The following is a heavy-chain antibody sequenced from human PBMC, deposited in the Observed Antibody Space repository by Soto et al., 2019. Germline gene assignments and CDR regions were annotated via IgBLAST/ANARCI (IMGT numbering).Heavy chain of an antibody. CDR2: IWYDGSNK. V-gene: IGHV3-33*01. J-gene: IGHJ4*02. D-gene: IGHD4-17*01. CDR1: GFTFSSYG. CDR3: ARDGYGDYPSVFDY. Sequence: QVQLVESGGGVVQPGRSLRLSCAASGFTFSSYGMHWVRQAPGKGLEWVAVIWYDGSNKYYADSVKGRFTISRDNSKNTLYLQLNSLRAEDTAGYYCARDGYGDYPSVFDYWGQGTLVTVSS.